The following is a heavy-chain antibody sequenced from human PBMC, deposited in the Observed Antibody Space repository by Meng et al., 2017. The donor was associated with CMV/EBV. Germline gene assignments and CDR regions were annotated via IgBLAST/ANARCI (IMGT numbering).Heavy chain of an antibody. D-gene: IGHD1-14*01. J-gene: IGHJ4*02. V-gene: IGHV3-21*01. CDR3: ARDKGTGFDY. CDR2: ISSSSSYI. CDR1: GVTSSSYS. Sequence: GESLKISCAASGVTSSSYSMNWVRQAPGKGLEWVSSISSSSSYIYYTDSVKGRFTISRANAKNSLYLQMNSLRAEDTAVYYCARDKGTGFDYWGQGTLVTVSS.